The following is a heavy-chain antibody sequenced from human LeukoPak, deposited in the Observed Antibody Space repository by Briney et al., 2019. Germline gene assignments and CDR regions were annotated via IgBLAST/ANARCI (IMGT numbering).Heavy chain of an antibody. CDR3: AKDYYYDSSGYSQAFDY. V-gene: IGHV3-23*01. CDR1: GFTFSSYA. D-gene: IGHD3-22*01. CDR2: ISGSGGST. J-gene: IGHJ4*02. Sequence: QPGGSLRLSCAASGFTFSSYAMSLVRQAPGKGLEWVSAISGSGGSTYYADSVKGRFTISRDNSKNTLYLQMNSLRAEDTAVYYCAKDYYYDSSGYSQAFDYWGQGTLVTVFS.